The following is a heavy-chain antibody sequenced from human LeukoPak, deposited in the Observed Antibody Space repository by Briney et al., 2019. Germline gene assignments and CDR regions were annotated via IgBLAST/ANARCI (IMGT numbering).Heavy chain of an antibody. CDR3: ARGCGIQVWTPLFDY. D-gene: IGHD5-18*01. CDR1: GYTFTNYY. Sequence: ASVAVSFKASGYTFTNYYVHWVRQAPGQGLEWMGIINPSGGTTSYAQKFQGRVTMTRDTSTSTVYMELSSLRSEDTAVYYCARGCGIQVWTPLFDYWGQGTLVAVSS. CDR2: INPSGGTT. J-gene: IGHJ4*02. V-gene: IGHV1-46*01.